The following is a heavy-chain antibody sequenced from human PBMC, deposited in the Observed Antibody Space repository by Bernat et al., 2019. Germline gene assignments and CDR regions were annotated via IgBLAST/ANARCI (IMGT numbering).Heavy chain of an antibody. Sequence: EGQLLESGGGLVQPGGSLRLSCAASGFAFGSYAMTWVRQAPGKGLEWVSSISSSSSYIYYADSVKGRFTISRDNAKNSLYLQMNSLRAEDTAVYYCARVSDTAMVATDYWGQGTLVTVSS. J-gene: IGHJ4*02. D-gene: IGHD5-18*01. CDR3: ARVSDTAMVATDY. V-gene: IGHV3-21*02. CDR1: GFAFGSYA. CDR2: ISSSSSYI.